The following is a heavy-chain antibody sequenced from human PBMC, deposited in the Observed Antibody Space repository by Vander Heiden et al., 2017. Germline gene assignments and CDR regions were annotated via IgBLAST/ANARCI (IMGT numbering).Heavy chain of an antibody. CDR1: GFTFSSYS. D-gene: IGHD1-26*01. CDR2: ISSSSSYI. Sequence: EVQLVESGGGLVKRGGSLRLSWAAAGFTFSSYSMNWVRQAPGKVLEWVSSISSSSSYIYYADSVKGRFTISRDNAKNSLYLQMNSLRAEDTAVYYCARESGLGVPPYFDYWGQGTLVTVSS. V-gene: IGHV3-21*01. J-gene: IGHJ4*02. CDR3: ARESGLGVPPYFDY.